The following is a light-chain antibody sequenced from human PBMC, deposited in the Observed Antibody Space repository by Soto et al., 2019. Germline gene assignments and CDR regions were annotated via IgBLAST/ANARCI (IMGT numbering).Light chain of an antibody. CDR1: TSDVGSYKY. Sequence: QSALTQPRSVSGSPGQSVSISCTGTTSDVGSYKYVSWYQQHPGKAPRLMIYDVRKRPSGVPDRFSGSKSGNTASLTISGLRAEDEADYYCCSYAGSYVWVFGGGTKVTVL. J-gene: IGLJ3*02. CDR2: DVR. V-gene: IGLV2-11*01. CDR3: CSYAGSYVWV.